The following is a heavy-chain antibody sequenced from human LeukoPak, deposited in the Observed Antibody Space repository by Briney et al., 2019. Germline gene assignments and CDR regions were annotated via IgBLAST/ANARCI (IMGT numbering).Heavy chain of an antibody. J-gene: IGHJ4*02. Sequence: GGSLRPSCAASGFTFSSYGMHWVRQAPGKGLEWVAVIWYDGSNKYYADSVKGRFTISRDNSKNTMYLQMNSLRAEDTAVYYCARDSAGGSHADYWGQGTLVTVSS. V-gene: IGHV3-33*01. CDR1: GFTFSSYG. D-gene: IGHD1-26*01. CDR3: ARDSAGGSHADY. CDR2: IWYDGSNK.